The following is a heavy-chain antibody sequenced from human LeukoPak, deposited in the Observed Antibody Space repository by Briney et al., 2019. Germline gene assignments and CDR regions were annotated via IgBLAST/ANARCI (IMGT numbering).Heavy chain of an antibody. CDR2: ISSSSSTR. Sequence: PGGSLRLSCAASGFSFTTYNMNWVRQAPGTGLERVSYISSSSSTRYYADSVKGRFTISRDKAKNSLYLQMSSLRDEDTAMYYCARDFYGDWAFDIWGQGTMVTVSS. D-gene: IGHD4-17*01. CDR1: GFSFTTYN. CDR3: ARDFYGDWAFDI. J-gene: IGHJ3*02. V-gene: IGHV3-48*02.